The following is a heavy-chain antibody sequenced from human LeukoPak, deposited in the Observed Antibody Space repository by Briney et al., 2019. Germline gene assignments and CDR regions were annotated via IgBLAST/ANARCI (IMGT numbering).Heavy chain of an antibody. CDR2: IKQDGSEK. CDR3: ARVRGSMTTVTTPEGYYFDY. D-gene: IGHD4-17*01. Sequence: GGSLRLSCAASGFTFSSYWMSWVRQAPGKGLEWAANIKQDGSEKYYVDSVKGRFTISRDNAKNSLYLQMNSLRAEDTAVYYCARVRGSMTTVTTPEGYYFDYWGQGTLVTVSS. J-gene: IGHJ4*02. CDR1: GFTFSSYW. V-gene: IGHV3-7*01.